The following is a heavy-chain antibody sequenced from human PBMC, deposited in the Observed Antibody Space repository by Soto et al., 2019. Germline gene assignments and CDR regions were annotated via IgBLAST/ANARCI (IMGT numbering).Heavy chain of an antibody. CDR2: ISYDGSNK. CDR3: ARDLVYGDYVGEADYYSGMDV. J-gene: IGHJ6*02. Sequence: RRLSCAASGFTFSSYAMHWVRQAPGKGLEWVAVISYDGSNKYYADSVKGRFTTSRDNSKNTLYLQMNSLRAEDTAVYYCARDLVYGDYVGEADYYSGMDVWGQGTTVTVYS. CDR1: GFTFSSYA. V-gene: IGHV3-30-3*01. D-gene: IGHD4-17*01.